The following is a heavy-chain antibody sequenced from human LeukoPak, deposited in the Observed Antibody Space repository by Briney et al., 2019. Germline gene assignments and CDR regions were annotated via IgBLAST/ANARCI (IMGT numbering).Heavy chain of an antibody. D-gene: IGHD6-6*01. CDR2: IYTSGST. J-gene: IGHJ4*02. CDR3: ARHRPGKLAARRWYFDY. Sequence: PSETLSLTCTVSGGSISSYYWSWIRQPAGKGLEWIGRIYTSGSTNYNPSLKSRVTMSVDTSKNQFSLKLSSVTAADTAVYYCARHRPGKLAARRWYFDYWGQGTLVTASS. V-gene: IGHV4-4*07. CDR1: GGSISSYY.